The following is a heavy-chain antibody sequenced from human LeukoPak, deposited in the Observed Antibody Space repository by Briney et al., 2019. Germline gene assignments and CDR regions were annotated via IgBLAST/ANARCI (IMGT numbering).Heavy chain of an antibody. CDR3: AKGVYGSRSTSLAGV. D-gene: IGHD3-10*01. CDR2: ISHDGSEK. Sequence: GGSLRLSCVTSGFSFSNYGMHWVRQAPGKGLEWASVISHDGSEKYYADPVKGRFTISRDNSKNTLYLQMNSLRVEDTAIYYCAKGVYGSRSTSLAGVWGQGTLVTVSS. J-gene: IGHJ4*02. V-gene: IGHV3-30*18. CDR1: GFSFSNYG.